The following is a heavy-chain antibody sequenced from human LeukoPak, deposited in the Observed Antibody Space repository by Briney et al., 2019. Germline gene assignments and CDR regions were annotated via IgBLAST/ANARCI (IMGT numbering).Heavy chain of an antibody. CDR2: TTSSGGST. D-gene: IGHD3-16*01. V-gene: IGHV3-11*05. CDR1: GFTPIEYF. CDR3: TIERRGNYFVFES. Sequence: GGALRVSRVASGFTPIEYFMCWVRPTLGRGREWVSDTTSSGGSTKSADCVRGRFTISSDNAKNSVTLQMNSLRAEDTAVYYCTIERRGNYFVFESWGQGTLVTVSS. J-gene: IGHJ4*02.